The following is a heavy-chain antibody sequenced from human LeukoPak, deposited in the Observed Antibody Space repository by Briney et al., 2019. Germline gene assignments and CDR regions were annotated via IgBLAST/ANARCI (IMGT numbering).Heavy chain of an antibody. V-gene: IGHV3-7*01. J-gene: IGHJ5*01. CDR3: ARDRTGLRYFDWLEC. Sequence: GGSLRLSCAASGFTFSSYWMSWVRQAPGKGLEWVANIKQDGSEKYYVDSVKGRFTISRDNAKNSLYLQMNSLRAEDTAVYYCARDRTGLRYFDWLECWGQGTLVTVSS. D-gene: IGHD3-9*01. CDR2: IKQDGSEK. CDR1: GFTFSSYW.